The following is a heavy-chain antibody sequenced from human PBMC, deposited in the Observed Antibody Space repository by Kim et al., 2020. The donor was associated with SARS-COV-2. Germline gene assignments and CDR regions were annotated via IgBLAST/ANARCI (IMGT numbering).Heavy chain of an antibody. CDR3: AREEYDRADAFDI. J-gene: IGHJ3*02. CDR2: ISYDGSNK. V-gene: IGHV3-30*04. CDR1: GFTFSSYA. Sequence: GGSLRLSCAASGFTFSSYAMHWVRQAPGKGLEWVAVISYDGSNKYYADSVKGRFTISRDNSKNTLYLQMNSLRAEDTAVYYCAREEYDRADAFDIWGHGTMVTVSS. D-gene: IGHD3-22*01.